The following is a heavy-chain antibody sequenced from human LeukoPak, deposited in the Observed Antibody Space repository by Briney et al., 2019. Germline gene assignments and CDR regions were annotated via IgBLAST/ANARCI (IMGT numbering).Heavy chain of an antibody. V-gene: IGHV3-21*01. CDR3: ARDCGGSCYLGSRAFDI. CDR1: GFTFSSYS. D-gene: IGHD2-15*01. Sequence: GGSLRLSCAASGFTFSSYSMNWVRQAPGKGLEWVSSISSSSSYIYYADSVKGRFTSSRDNSKNTLYLQMNSLRAEDTAVYYCARDCGGSCYLGSRAFDIWGQGTMVTVSS. J-gene: IGHJ3*02. CDR2: ISSSSSYI.